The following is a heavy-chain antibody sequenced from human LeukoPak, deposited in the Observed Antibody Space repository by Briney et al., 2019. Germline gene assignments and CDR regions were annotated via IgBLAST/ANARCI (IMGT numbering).Heavy chain of an antibody. D-gene: IGHD2-21*02. CDR1: GYTFISYA. CDR2: ISAYNGHT. J-gene: IGHJ4*02. V-gene: IGHV1-18*01. CDR3: ARESCGGDLCGRLDY. Sequence: ASVKVSCKASGYTFISYAITWVRQAPGQGLEWLGWISAYNGHTNYAQKLQGRVTLTTDTSTSTAYMELRTLRSDDTAVYYCARESCGGDLCGRLDYWGQGTLVTVSS.